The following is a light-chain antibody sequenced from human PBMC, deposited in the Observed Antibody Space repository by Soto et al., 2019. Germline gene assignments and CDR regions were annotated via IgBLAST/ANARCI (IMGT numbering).Light chain of an antibody. CDR3: AAWDDSLNGYV. CDR2: NNN. Sequence: QRVLTRPPSASGIPGEGVTISCYGGSSNIGTNAVNWYQQLPGTAPKLLIYNNNQRPSGVPDRFSGSKSGTSASLAISGLQSEDEADYYCAAWDDSLNGYVFGTGTKVTVL. CDR1: SSNIGTNA. V-gene: IGLV1-44*01. J-gene: IGLJ1*01.